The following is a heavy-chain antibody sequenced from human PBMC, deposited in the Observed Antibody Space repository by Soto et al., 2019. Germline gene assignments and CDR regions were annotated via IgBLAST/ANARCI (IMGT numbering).Heavy chain of an antibody. CDR2: IYNDGSYT. CDR1: GFIFKMYW. Sequence: GGSLRLSCAASGFIFKMYWMHWVRQTPGKGLVWISRIYNDGSYTDYADSVRGRFTISRDNVNDTLYLQMNNLRAEDSGLYYCTRGPRPISTGTGAYWGQGTQVTVPQ. J-gene: IGHJ4*02. D-gene: IGHD3-10*01. CDR3: TRGPRPISTGTGAY. V-gene: IGHV3-74*01.